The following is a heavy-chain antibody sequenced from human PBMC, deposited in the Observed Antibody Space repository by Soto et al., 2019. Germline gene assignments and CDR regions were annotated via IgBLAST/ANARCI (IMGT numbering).Heavy chain of an antibody. CDR3: AKILGHYDFWSGYYFY. Sequence: GSLRLACAASGXTFSSYAMGWVRQAPGKGLEWVSAISGSGGSTYYADSVKGRSTISRDNSKNTLYLQMNSLRAEDTAVYYCAKILGHYDFWSGYYFYWGQGTLVTVSS. V-gene: IGHV3-23*01. CDR2: ISGSGGST. J-gene: IGHJ4*02. CDR1: GXTFSSYA. D-gene: IGHD3-3*01.